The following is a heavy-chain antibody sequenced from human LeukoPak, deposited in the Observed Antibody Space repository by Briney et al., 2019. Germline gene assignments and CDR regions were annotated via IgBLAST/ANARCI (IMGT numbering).Heavy chain of an antibody. J-gene: IGHJ3*01. D-gene: IGHD3-3*01. CDR3: AREFSSKLEWLAYVTGDDAFDV. CDR2: VNPKTGGT. V-gene: IGHV1-2*02. CDR1: GDSLTGYH. Sequence: GASVKVSCKAFGDSLTGYHLHWVRQAPRQGLEWMGWVNPKTGGTNYARKFQGRVTMTRDTSINTVNMELSRLTSDDTAVYYCAREFSSKLEWLAYVTGDDAFDVWGQGTMITVS.